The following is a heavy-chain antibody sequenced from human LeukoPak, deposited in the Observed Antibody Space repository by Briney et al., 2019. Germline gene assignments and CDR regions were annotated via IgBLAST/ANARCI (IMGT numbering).Heavy chain of an antibody. D-gene: IGHD2-8*01. V-gene: IGHV4-34*01. CDR1: DGSFSGYY. CDR3: ARGPTNGQAFDY. Sequence: SETLSLTCAVYDGSFSGYYCSWIRQPPGKGLEWIGEINHSGSANYNPSLKSRVTILLDTSKNQFSLNLSSVTAADTAVYYCARGPTNGQAFDYWGQGTLVSVSS. J-gene: IGHJ4*02. CDR2: INHSGSA.